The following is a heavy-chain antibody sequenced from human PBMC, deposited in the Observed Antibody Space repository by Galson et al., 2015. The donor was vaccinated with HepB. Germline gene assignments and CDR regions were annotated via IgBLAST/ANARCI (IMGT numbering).Heavy chain of an antibody. Sequence: SVKVSCKVSGYTLTELSMHWVRQAPGKGLEWMGGFDPEDGETIYAQKFQGRVTMTEDTSTDTAYMELSSLRSEDTAVYYCATGYIWGSYRSGYYMDVWGKGTTVTVSS. V-gene: IGHV1-24*01. CDR1: GYTLTELS. J-gene: IGHJ6*03. D-gene: IGHD3-16*02. CDR3: ATGYIWGSYRSGYYMDV. CDR2: FDPEDGET.